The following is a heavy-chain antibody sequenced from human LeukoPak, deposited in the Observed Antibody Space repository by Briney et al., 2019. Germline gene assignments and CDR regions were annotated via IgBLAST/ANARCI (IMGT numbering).Heavy chain of an antibody. CDR2: VSYSGST. CDR1: GASISSHY. D-gene: IGHD6-19*01. V-gene: IGHV4-59*11. J-gene: IGHJ4*02. Sequence: SETLSLTCTVSGASISSHYWSWIRQSPGKGLEWIGYVSYSGSTDYNPSLKSRVTLSVDTSKNQISLRLSSVTAADTAVYYCTRDGGVAVTPLDFDFWGQGTLVTVSS. CDR3: TRDGGVAVTPLDFDF.